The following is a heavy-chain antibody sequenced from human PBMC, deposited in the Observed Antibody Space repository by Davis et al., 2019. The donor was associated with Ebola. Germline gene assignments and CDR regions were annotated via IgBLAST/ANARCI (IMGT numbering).Heavy chain of an antibody. J-gene: IGHJ5*02. CDR3: AREVQAIADLGNWFDP. CDR2: ISAYNGNT. Sequence: ASVKVSCKASGGTFSSYGISWVRQAPGQGLEWMGWISAYNGNTNYAQKLQGRVTMTTDTSTSTAYMELRSLRSDDTAVYYCAREVQAIADLGNWFDPWGQGTLVTVSS. D-gene: IGHD6-13*01. CDR1: GGTFSSYG. V-gene: IGHV1-18*01.